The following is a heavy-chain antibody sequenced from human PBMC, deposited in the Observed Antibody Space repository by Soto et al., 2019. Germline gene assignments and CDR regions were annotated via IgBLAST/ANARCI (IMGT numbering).Heavy chain of an antibody. CDR1: GYIFTSFH. Sequence: QIQLVQSGAEVKNPGASVRLSCKPSGYIFTSFHMHWVRQAPGQGLEWMGMINPSGGRTEYAENFQGRVTMTSDTATNSVYMELTTLRSEDTAVYYCAIAGINRLDPWGQGTLVIVSS. D-gene: IGHD2-21*01. CDR3: AIAGINRLDP. J-gene: IGHJ5*02. V-gene: IGHV1-46*01. CDR2: INPSGGRT.